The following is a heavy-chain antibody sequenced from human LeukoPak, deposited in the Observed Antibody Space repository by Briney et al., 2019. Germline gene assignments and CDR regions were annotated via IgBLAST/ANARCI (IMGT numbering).Heavy chain of an antibody. CDR2: ISSSSSYI. V-gene: IGHV3-21*01. CDR1: GFTFSSYS. J-gene: IGHJ4*02. Sequence: GGSLRLSCAASGFTFSSYSMDWVRQAPGKGLEWVSSISSSSSYIYYADSVKGRFTISRDNAKNSLYLQMNSLRAEDTAVYYCARSGGPGSYRYFDYWGQGTLVTVSS. CDR3: ARSGGPGSYRYFDY. D-gene: IGHD1-26*01.